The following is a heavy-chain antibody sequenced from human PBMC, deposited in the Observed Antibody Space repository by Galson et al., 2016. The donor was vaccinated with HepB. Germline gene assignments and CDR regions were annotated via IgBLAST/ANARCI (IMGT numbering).Heavy chain of an antibody. D-gene: IGHD3-3*01. CDR2: IDDGGSKA. J-gene: IGHJ4*02. CDR1: GFTFRTYA. CDR3: VKANDRSGSLFGSLY. Sequence: SLRLSCAASGFTFRTYAMYWVRQAPAKGLEFVSAIDDGGSKAYYADSMKGRFTMSRDNSNDTLYLHMRSLRPDDTAVYYCVKANDRSGSLFGSLYWGQGTVVTVSS. V-gene: IGHV3-64*03.